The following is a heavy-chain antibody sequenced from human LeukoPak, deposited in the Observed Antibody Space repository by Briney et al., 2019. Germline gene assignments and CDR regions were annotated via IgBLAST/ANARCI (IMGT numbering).Heavy chain of an antibody. V-gene: IGHV4-34*01. D-gene: IGHD3-3*01. J-gene: IGHJ4*02. CDR2: INHSGST. CDR3: AREGPIQFLEQIDF. Sequence: PSETLSLTCAVYGGSFSGYYWSWIRQPPGKGLEWIGEINHSGSTNYNPSLKSRVTISVDTSKNQFSLKLTSLNAADTAVYYCAREGPIQFLEQIDFWGQGSLVTVSS. CDR1: GGSFSGYY.